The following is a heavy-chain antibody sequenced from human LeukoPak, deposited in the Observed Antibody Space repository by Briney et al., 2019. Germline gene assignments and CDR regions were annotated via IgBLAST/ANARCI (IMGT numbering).Heavy chain of an antibody. Sequence: GGSLRLSCAASGFTFSSYSMNWVRQAPGKGLEWVASISSSSSYIYYADSVKGRFTISRDNAKNSLYLQMTSLRAEDTAVYYCAREEYTYYYDSSGYQPTYDYWGQGTLVTVSS. CDR3: AREEYTYYYDSSGYQPTYDY. D-gene: IGHD3-22*01. V-gene: IGHV3-21*01. CDR2: ISSSSSYI. CDR1: GFTFSSYS. J-gene: IGHJ4*02.